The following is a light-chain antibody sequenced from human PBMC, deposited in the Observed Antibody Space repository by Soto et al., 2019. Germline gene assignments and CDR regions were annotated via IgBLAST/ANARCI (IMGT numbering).Light chain of an antibody. CDR1: QSVFNNH. Sequence: EIVLTHSPGTLSLSPGEGATLSCSASQSVFNNHIGWYQQKPGQAPRRLIFGASFRATGIPDRFSGSGSGTDFTLTISSLEPEDFAVYYCQQRSDWPPWTFGQGTKVDI. J-gene: IGKJ1*01. V-gene: IGKV3D-20*02. CDR2: GAS. CDR3: QQRSDWPPWT.